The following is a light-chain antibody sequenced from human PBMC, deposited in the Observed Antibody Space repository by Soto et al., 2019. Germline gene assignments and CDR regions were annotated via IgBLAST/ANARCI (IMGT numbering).Light chain of an antibody. J-gene: IGLJ1*01. CDR3: GADHNSGTNFVYV. CDR2: VGTGGIVG. V-gene: IGLV9-49*01. CDR1: SGYNNYR. Sequence: QLVLTQPPSASASLGASVTLTCTLSSGYNNYRVDWYQQRPGKGPRFVMRVGTGGIVGSKGDDIPDRFSVLGSGLNRYLTINNIQEEDESDYYCGADHNSGTNFVYVFGTGTKVTVL.